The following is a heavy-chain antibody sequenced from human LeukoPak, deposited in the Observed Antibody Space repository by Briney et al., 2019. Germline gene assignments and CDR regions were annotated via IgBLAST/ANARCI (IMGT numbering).Heavy chain of an antibody. CDR1: GFTFSSYA. J-gene: IGHJ4*02. CDR3: ARDRRVVPAAIWY. D-gene: IGHD2-2*01. V-gene: IGHV3-30*01. CDR2: ISYDGSNK. Sequence: GGSLRLSCAASGFTFSSYAMHWVRQAPGKGLEWVAVISYDGSNKYYADSVKGRFTISRDNSKNTLYLQMNRLRAEDTAVYYCARDRRVVPAAIWYWGQGTLVTVSS.